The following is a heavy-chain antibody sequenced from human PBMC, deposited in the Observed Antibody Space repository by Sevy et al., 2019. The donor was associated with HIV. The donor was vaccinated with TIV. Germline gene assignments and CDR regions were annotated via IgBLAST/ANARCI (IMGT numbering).Heavy chain of an antibody. J-gene: IGHJ3*01. CDR1: GFTFDDYG. Sequence: GGSLRLSCAASGFTFDDYGMHWVRQARGKCLEWVSGLTWTSSSITYAASAEGRFTLWRDNAKNSLYLQMTKLKAEGTAFFFFGKGTMVAAMDIYAPFDDWGQGTMVTVSS. CDR3: GKGTMVAAMDIYAPFDD. V-gene: IGHV3-9*01. CDR2: LTWTSSSI. D-gene: IGHD5-18*01.